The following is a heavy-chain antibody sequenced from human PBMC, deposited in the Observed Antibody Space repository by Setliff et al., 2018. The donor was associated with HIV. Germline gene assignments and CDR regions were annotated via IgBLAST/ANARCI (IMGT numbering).Heavy chain of an antibody. CDR1: GGTFSSYA. CDR3: ARGGHCTAGVCYHYEY. D-gene: IGHD2-8*02. V-gene: IGHV1-18*01. J-gene: IGHJ4*02. CDR2: VSAWDGRT. Sequence: GASVKVSCKASGGTFSSYAISWVRQAPGQGLEWVGWVSAWDGRTDYSQKVQGRVTMTTDASTSTAYMELRSLTSDDTAVYYCARGGHCTAGVCYHYEYWGQGTQVTVSS.